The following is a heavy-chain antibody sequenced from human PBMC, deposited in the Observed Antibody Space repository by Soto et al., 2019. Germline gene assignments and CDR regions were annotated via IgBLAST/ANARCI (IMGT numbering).Heavy chain of an antibody. Sequence: QVQLQQWGTRLLKPSETLSLTCAVFGESFSGHYSTWIRQTPGKGLEWIGEIEHGGSTNYNPSLKSRVRMSVDTTRKQFSLRLNSVIAADTAVYYCARAPMVRGVPLDFDYWGQGTLVTVSS. J-gene: IGHJ4*02. CDR2: IEHGGST. D-gene: IGHD3-10*01. CDR3: ARAPMVRGVPLDFDY. V-gene: IGHV4-34*02. CDR1: GESFSGHY.